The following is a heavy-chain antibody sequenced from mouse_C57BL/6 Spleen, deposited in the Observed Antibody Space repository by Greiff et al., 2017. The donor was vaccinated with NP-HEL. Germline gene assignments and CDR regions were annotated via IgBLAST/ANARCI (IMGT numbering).Heavy chain of an antibody. CDR3: ARDLGDYDGFDY. CDR1: GYSITSGYY. CDR2: ISYDGSN. J-gene: IGHJ2*01. V-gene: IGHV3-6*01. Sequence: EVQLQESGPGLVKPSQSLSLTCSVTGYSITSGYYWNWIRQFPGNKLEWMGYISYDGSNNSNPSLKNRISITRDTSKNQFFLKLNSVTTEDTATYYCARDLGDYDGFDYWGQGTTLTVSS. D-gene: IGHD2-4*01.